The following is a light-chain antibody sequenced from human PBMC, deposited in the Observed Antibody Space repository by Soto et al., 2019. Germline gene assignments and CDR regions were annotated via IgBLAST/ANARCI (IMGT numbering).Light chain of an antibody. CDR3: SSYTSSSTLDVV. J-gene: IGLJ2*01. CDR2: EVS. CDR1: SSDVGGYNY. V-gene: IGLV2-14*01. Sequence: QSALTQPASVSGSPGQSITISCTGTSSDVGGYNYVSWCQQHPGKAPKLMIYEVSNRPSGVSNRFSGSKSGNTASLTISGLQAEDEADYYCSSYTSSSTLDVVFGGGTKVTVL.